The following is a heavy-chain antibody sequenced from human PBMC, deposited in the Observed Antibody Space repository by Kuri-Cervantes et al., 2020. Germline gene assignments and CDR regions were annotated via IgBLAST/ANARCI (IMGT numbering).Heavy chain of an antibody. D-gene: IGHD3-10*01. Sequence: GESLKISCAASGFTFSSYSMDWVRQAPGKGLEWVSSISSSSSYIYYADSVKGRFTISRDNSKNTLYLQMNSLRAEDTAVYYCAKGRGSGGGQGTLVTVSS. CDR1: GFTFSSYS. CDR2: ISSSSSYI. V-gene: IGHV3-21*04. CDR3: AKGRGSG. J-gene: IGHJ4*02.